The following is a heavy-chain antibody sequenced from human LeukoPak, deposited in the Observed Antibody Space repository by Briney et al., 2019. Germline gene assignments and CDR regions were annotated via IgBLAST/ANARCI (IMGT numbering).Heavy chain of an antibody. V-gene: IGHV1-69*06. CDR2: IIPMFGST. CDR3: ARGYYGDYRPFDY. CDR1: GYTFTSFD. D-gene: IGHD4-17*01. J-gene: IGHJ4*02. Sequence: SVKVSCKASGYTFTSFDINWARQATGQGLEWIGGIIPMFGSTNYAQKFQGRVTITADKSASTAYMELSSLRSEDTAVYYCARGYYGDYRPFDYWGQGTLVTVSS.